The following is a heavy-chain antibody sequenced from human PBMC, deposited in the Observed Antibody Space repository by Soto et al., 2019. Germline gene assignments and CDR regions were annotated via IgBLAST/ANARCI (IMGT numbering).Heavy chain of an antibody. CDR3: TRTEGYFDA. CDR2: TYYRSRWYN. V-gene: IGHV6-1*01. Sequence: SQTLSLTCAISGDSVSSNSAAWNWVRQSPSRGLEWLGRTYYRSRWYNDYAVSVKSRVIVDPDTSKNQFSLQLKSVTPEDTAIYYCTRTEGYFDAWGQGTPVTVSS. J-gene: IGHJ4*02. CDR1: GDSVSSNSAA.